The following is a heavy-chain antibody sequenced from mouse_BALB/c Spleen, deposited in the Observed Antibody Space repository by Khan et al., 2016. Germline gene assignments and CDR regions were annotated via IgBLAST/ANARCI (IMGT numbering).Heavy chain of an antibody. CDR3: AIRGGSNYWYFDV. Sequence: EVQLQESGGGLVQPGGSLKLSCAASGFDFSRYWMTWVRQAPGKGLEWIGEIYPDSSTINCTTSLKDKFIISRDNAKNTLYLQMSKVRSEDTALYYCAIRGGSNYWYFDVWGAGTTVTVSS. V-gene: IGHV4-1*02. D-gene: IGHD1-1*01. CDR1: GFDFSRYW. CDR2: IYPDSSTI. J-gene: IGHJ1*01.